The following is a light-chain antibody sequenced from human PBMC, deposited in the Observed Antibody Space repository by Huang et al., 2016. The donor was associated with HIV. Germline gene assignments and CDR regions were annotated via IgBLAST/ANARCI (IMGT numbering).Light chain of an antibody. Sequence: DIQMTQSPSSLSASVGDRVTITCRASQSIHNYLNWYQQKPGKAPKLLIYAASSLQSWVPSRFSGSGSGTDVTLTISSLQPEDFATYHCQQSYSTPRYTFGQGTNLEIK. CDR2: AAS. CDR1: QSIHNY. J-gene: IGKJ2*01. CDR3: QQSYSTPRYT. V-gene: IGKV1-39*01.